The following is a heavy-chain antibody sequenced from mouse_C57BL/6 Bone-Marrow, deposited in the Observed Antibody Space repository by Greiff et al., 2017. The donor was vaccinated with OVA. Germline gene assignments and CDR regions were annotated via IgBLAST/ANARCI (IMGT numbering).Heavy chain of an antibody. CDR1: GYAFSSSW. V-gene: IGHV1-82*01. J-gene: IGHJ4*01. Sequence: VMLVESGPELVKPGASVKISCKASGYAFSSSWMNWVKQRPGKGLEWIGRIYPGDGDTNYNGQFKGKANLTADKSSITAYMQLSSLTSEDYAVYVCARREDPDAMDDWGQGTSVTVSS. CDR3: ARREDPDAMDD. CDR2: IYPGDGDT.